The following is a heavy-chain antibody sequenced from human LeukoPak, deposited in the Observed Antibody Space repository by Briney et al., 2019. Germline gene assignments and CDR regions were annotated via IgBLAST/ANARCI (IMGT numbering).Heavy chain of an antibody. J-gene: IGHJ4*02. CDR1: GYSISSGYY. D-gene: IGHD7-27*01. V-gene: IGHV4-38-2*02. CDR2: IYHSGST. Sequence: SETLSLTCTVSGYSISSGYYWGWIRQPPGKGLEWIGRIYHSGSTYYNPSLKSRVTISADTSKNQFSLKPSSVTAADTAMYYCASRKLGNDYWGQGTLVTVSS. CDR3: ASRKLGNDY.